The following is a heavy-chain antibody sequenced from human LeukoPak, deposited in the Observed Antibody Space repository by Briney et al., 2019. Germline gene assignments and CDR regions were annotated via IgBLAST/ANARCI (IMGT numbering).Heavy chain of an antibody. V-gene: IGHV4-59*01. CDR1: GGYIGSYY. J-gene: IGHJ6*02. CDR3: ARDLVITAATRTGYFYYGLDV. Sequence: SETLSLTCSVSGGYIGSYYWNWIRQPPGKGLEWIGYVSSSGTTNYNPSLKSRVAMPIDTSKNHFSLRLSSVTAADTAPYYCARDLVITAATRTGYFYYGLDVWGQGTTVTVSS. CDR2: VSSSGTT. D-gene: IGHD2-15*01.